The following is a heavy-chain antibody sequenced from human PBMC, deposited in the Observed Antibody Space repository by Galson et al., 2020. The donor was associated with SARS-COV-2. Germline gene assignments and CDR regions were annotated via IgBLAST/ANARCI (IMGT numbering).Heavy chain of an antibody. CDR3: ARYVLGGYYFDY. CDR2: IYYSGVT. J-gene: IGHJ4*02. D-gene: IGHD6-25*01. V-gene: IGHV4-59*01. CDR1: GGSMNNYY. Sequence: SETLSLTCTVSGGSMNNYYWTWIRQPPEKGLEWIGYIYYSGVTYYNPSLKPRVTISTDTSKNQFSLRLSSVTAADTAIYYCARYVLGGYYFDYWGRGTLVTVSP.